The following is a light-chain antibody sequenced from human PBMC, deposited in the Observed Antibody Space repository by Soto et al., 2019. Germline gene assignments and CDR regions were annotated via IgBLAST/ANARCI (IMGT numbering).Light chain of an antibody. J-gene: IGLJ1*01. CDR3: SSYTAGGTI. Sequence: QSALTQPTSVSGSPGQSITISCTGNHNDIGTYNYVSWYQQHPGRAPRLLIHGVTTRPSGISGRFSASKSGLTASLTISGLQPEDEADYYCSSYTAGGTIFGTGTKLTVL. CDR1: HNDIGTYNY. CDR2: GVT. V-gene: IGLV2-14*03.